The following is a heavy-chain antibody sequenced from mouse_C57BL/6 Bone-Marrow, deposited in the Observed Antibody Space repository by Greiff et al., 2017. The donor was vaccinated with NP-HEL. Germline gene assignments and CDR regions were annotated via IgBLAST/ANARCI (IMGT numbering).Heavy chain of an antibody. Sequence: VQLQQSGPELVKPGASVKISCKASGYAFSSSWMNWVKQRPGKGLEWIGRIYPGDGATNYNGKFKGKATLTADKSSSTAYMQLSSLTSEDSAVYVCARPFITTVVAHWYFDVWGTGTTVTVSS. CDR3: ARPFITTVVAHWYFDV. CDR2: IYPGDGAT. CDR1: GYAFSSSW. J-gene: IGHJ1*03. D-gene: IGHD1-1*01. V-gene: IGHV1-82*01.